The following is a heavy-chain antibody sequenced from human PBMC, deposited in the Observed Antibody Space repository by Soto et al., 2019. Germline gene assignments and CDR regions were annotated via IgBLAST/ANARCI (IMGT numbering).Heavy chain of an antibody. V-gene: IGHV1-18*01. Sequence: QVHLVQSGTGVKKPGASVRVSCKSSGYTFTSYGITWVRQAPGQGLEWMGWISAHNGNTDYAQKLQGRVTVTRDTSTSTAYMELRSLRSDDTAVCYCARGRYGDYWGQGALVTVSS. CDR2: ISAHNGNT. CDR3: ARGRYGDY. J-gene: IGHJ4*02. D-gene: IGHD1-1*01. CDR1: GYTFTSYG.